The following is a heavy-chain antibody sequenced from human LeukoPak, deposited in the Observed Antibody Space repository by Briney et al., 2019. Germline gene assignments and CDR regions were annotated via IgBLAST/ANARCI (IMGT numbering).Heavy chain of an antibody. Sequence: ASVKVSCKASGYTFTGYYIHWVRQAPGQGIEWMGWINPNSGGTNYAQKFQGRVTMTRDTSISTAYMELSRLRSDDTAVYYCARSIAAAGTDYWGQGTLVTVSS. CDR1: GYTFTGYY. D-gene: IGHD6-13*01. V-gene: IGHV1-2*02. J-gene: IGHJ4*02. CDR2: INPNSGGT. CDR3: ARSIAAAGTDY.